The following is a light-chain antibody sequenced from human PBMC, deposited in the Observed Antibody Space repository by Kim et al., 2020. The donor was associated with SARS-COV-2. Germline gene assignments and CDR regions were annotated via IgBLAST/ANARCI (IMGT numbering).Light chain of an antibody. CDR2: DVN. Sequence: QSALTQPRSVSGSPGQSVTISCTGTSGDVGGYNYVSWYQQHPGKAPQLIIYDVNKRPSGVPDRFSGSKSGNTASLTISGLQAEDEADYFCCSYAGNYIYVFGTGTKVTVL. J-gene: IGLJ1*01. CDR3: CSYAGNYIYV. V-gene: IGLV2-11*01. CDR1: SGDVGGYNY.